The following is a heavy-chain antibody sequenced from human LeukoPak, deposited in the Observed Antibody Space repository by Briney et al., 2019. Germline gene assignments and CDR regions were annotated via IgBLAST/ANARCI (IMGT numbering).Heavy chain of an antibody. CDR2: IKQDGSEK. D-gene: IGHD3-10*01. CDR3: ARGMFYYGSGSDTGDY. J-gene: IGHJ4*02. Sequence: GGSLRLSCAASGFTFSNYWMSWGRQAPEKGLEWVANIKQDGSEKYYVDSVKGRFTISRDNAKNSLYLQMNSLRAEDTAVYYCARGMFYYGSGSDTGDYWGQGTLVTVSS. V-gene: IGHV3-7*05. CDR1: GFTFSNYW.